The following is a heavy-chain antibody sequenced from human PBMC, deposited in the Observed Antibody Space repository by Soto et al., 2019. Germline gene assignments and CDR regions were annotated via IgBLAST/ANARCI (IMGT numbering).Heavy chain of an antibody. CDR1: GFTFSSYA. J-gene: IGHJ6*02. D-gene: IGHD3-10*01. Sequence: VGSLRLSCAASGFTFSSYAMHWVRQAPGKGLEWVAVISYDGSNKYYADSVKGRFTISRDNSKNTLYLQMNSLRAEDTAVYYCARDWAMVRGAPYYYYGMDVWGQGTTVTVSS. CDR3: ARDWAMVRGAPYYYYGMDV. CDR2: ISYDGSNK. V-gene: IGHV3-30-3*01.